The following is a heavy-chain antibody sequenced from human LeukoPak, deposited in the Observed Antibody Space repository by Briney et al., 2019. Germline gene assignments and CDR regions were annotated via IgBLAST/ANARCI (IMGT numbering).Heavy chain of an antibody. V-gene: IGHV3-48*03. D-gene: IGHD3-10*01. CDR3: ARIPRGDLRGFDY. J-gene: IGHJ4*02. CDR1: GFTFSSYV. Sequence: PGGSLRLSCAASGFTFSSYVMNWVRQAPGKGLEWISYISSSGSLIYYTDSVKGRFTISRDNTKSSLYLQMNSLTVEDTAVYYCARIPRGDLRGFDYWGQGTLVTVSS. CDR2: ISSSGSLI.